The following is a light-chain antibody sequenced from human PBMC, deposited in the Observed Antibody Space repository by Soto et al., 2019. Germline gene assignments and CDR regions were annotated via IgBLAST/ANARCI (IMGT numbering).Light chain of an antibody. V-gene: IGKV3-20*01. CDR2: SSS. J-gene: IGKJ1*01. Sequence: EIVLTQSPGTLSVSPGERATLSCRASQTISGTYLAWYQQKPGQAPRLLIYSSSSRAAGVSDRFSGSGSGTDFSLTISRLEPEDFAMYYCQQYGRSPTWTFGQGTKVEVK. CDR1: QTISGTY. CDR3: QQYGRSPTWT.